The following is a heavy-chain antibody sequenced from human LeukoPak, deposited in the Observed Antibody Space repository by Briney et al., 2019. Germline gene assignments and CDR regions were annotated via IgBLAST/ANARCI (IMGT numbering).Heavy chain of an antibody. Sequence: SVKVSCKASGGTFNTYSICWVRQPPGQGLEWMGRIIPIFDTTTYAQKFQGRVTITTDESSSTAYMELSSLRSEDTAVYYCARNPRTPGDYMDVWGKGTTVTVSS. J-gene: IGHJ6*03. CDR2: IIPIFDTT. D-gene: IGHD1-14*01. CDR1: GGTFNTYS. V-gene: IGHV1-69*05. CDR3: ARNPRTPGDYMDV.